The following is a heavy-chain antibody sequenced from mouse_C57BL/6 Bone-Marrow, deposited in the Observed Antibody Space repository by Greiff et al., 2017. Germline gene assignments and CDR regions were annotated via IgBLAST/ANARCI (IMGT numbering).Heavy chain of an antibody. CDR3: ARSGTDAGFAY. J-gene: IGHJ3*01. D-gene: IGHD4-1*01. V-gene: IGHV1-85*01. CDR1: GYTFTSYD. CDR2: IYPRDGST. Sequence: VQLQQSGPELVKPGASVKLSCKASGYTFTSYDINWVKQRPGQGLEWIGWIYPRDGSTKYNEKFKGKATLTVDTSSSTAYLELHSLTSEDSAVYFCARSGTDAGFAYWGQGTLVTVSA.